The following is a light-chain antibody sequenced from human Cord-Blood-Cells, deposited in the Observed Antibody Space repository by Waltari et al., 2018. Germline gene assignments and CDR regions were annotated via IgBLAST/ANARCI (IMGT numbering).Light chain of an antibody. CDR3: QQYYSTMYT. CDR1: QSVLYSSNSKNY. V-gene: IGKV4-1*01. J-gene: IGKJ2*01. CDR2: WAS. Sequence: DIVMTQSPDSLAVSLGERATINCKSSQSVLYSSNSKNYLAWYQQKPGQPPKLLIYWASTRESGVPDLFSGSGSGTDFTLTISSLQAEDVAVYYCQQYYSTMYTFGQGTKLEIK.